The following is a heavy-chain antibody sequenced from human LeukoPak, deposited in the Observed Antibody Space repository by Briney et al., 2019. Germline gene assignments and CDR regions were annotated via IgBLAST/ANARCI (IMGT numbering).Heavy chain of an antibody. CDR2: ISGSGGSTI. J-gene: IGHJ6*04. Sequence: TGGSLRLSCAASGFTFSGSAMHWVRQASGKGLEWVSAISGSGGSTIYYADSVKGRFTISRDNAKNSLYLQMNSLRAEDTAVYYCAELGITMIGGVWGKGTTVTISS. CDR3: AELGITMIGGV. D-gene: IGHD3-10*02. V-gene: IGHV3-48*03. CDR1: GFTFSGSA.